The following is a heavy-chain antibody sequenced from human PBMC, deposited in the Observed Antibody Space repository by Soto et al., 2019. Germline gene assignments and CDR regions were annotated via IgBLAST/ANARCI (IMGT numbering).Heavy chain of an antibody. CDR3: AKGDQFGWGAHFDF. D-gene: IGHD3-10*01. V-gene: IGHV3-23*01. Sequence: EVQLLESGGGLVQPGGSLRLSCAASGFSCSTHAMSWVRQAPGKGLEWVSLIGGTDTGTRYADSVKGRFTMSRDNSKNTLDLQMNSLRAEDTAVYYCAKGDQFGWGAHFDFWGQGTLVTVSS. CDR2: IGGTDTGT. J-gene: IGHJ4*02. CDR1: GFSCSTHA.